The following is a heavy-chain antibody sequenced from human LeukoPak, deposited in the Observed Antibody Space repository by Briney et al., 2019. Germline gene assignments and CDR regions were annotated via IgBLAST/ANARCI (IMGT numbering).Heavy chain of an antibody. CDR1: GFTFSLHY. CDR2: IKEDGSDT. Sequence: GGSLRLSCAASGFTFSLHYMGWVRQTPGKGLEWVANIKEDGSDTFYVDSVKGRFTISRGNAKNSVYLQMNILRAEDTAVYYCARHRYFYFDLWGQGTLVNVSS. V-gene: IGHV3-7*01. CDR3: ARHRYFYFDL. J-gene: IGHJ4*02. D-gene: IGHD3-9*01.